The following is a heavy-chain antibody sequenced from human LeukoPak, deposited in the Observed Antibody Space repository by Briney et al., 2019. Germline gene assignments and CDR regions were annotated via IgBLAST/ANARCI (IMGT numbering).Heavy chain of an antibody. D-gene: IGHD3-22*01. CDR2: ISSSSSYI. CDR1: GFTFSSYS. CDR3: ARALYYYDSSGYYYYYFDY. V-gene: IGHV3-21*01. J-gene: IGHJ4*02. Sequence: GGSLRLSCAASGFTFSSYSMNWVRQAPGKGLEWVSSISSSSSYIYYADSVKGRFTISRDNAKNSLYLQMNSLRAEDTAVYYCARALYYYDSSGYYYYYFDYWGQGTLVTVSS.